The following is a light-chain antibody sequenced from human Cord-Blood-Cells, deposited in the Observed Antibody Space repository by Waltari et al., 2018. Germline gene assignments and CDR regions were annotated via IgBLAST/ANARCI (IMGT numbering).Light chain of an antibody. J-gene: IGKJ4*01. CDR3: QQYDKLPLT. CDR1: QDISNY. CDR2: DAS. Sequence: DIQLTQSPSSLSASVGDRVTLSCQASQDISNYLNWYQQKPGKAPKLMIYDASNLETGVPSMFSGSGSETDFTFTISSLQPEDIATDYCQQYDKLPLTFGGGTKVEIK. V-gene: IGKV1-33*01.